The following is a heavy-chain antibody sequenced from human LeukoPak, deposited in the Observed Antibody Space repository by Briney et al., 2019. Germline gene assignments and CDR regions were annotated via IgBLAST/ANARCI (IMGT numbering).Heavy chain of an antibody. V-gene: IGHV3-23*01. CDR1: GFTFSYYD. D-gene: IGHD2-2*01. CDR2: ITLSGGST. CDR3: AKRGNPAVGHHYLDV. J-gene: IGHJ6*03. Sequence: GGSLRLSCAASGFTFSYYDMSWVRQAPGKGLEWVAFITLSGGSTFYADSVKGRFTISRDNSKNTLYLQMNSLSAEDTAVYYCAKRGNPAVGHHYLDVWGKGTTVSVSS.